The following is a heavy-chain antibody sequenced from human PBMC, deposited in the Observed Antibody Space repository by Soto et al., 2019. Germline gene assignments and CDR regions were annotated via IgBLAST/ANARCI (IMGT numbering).Heavy chain of an antibody. V-gene: IGHV1-69*01. Sequence: QVQLVQSGAEVKRPGSSVKVSCEASGGTFSSLGLTWVRQAPGQGLEWMGGIIPISGRTTFAPKFLGRVTITADESTRTTYMELTALTSDDTAIYYCATRGTQGRWLEFADYWGHGTLVTVSS. D-gene: IGHD5-12*01. CDR2: IIPISGRT. CDR3: ATRGTQGRWLEFADY. CDR1: GGTFSSLG. J-gene: IGHJ4*01.